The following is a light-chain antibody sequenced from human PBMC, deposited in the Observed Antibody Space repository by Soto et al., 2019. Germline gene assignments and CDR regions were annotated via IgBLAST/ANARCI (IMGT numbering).Light chain of an antibody. CDR1: QSISHW. J-gene: IGKJ1*01. V-gene: IGKV1-5*03. CDR2: KAS. CDR3: QQYNSYSRK. Sequence: DIQMTQSPSTLSAFVGDRVTITCRASQSISHWLAWYQQKPGKAPKLLIYKASSLKSGVPSRFSGNRSGTEFTLTISSLQPDDFATYYCQQYNSYSRKFGQGTKVEIK.